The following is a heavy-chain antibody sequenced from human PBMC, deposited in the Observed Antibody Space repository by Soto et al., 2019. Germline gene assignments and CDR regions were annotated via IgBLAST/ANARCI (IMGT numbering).Heavy chain of an antibody. Sequence: SETLSLTCTVSGGSISNYYWTWIRQPPGKGLEWIGYMYHSGSTYYNPSLKSRVTISIDRSKNKFSLKLSSVTAADTAVYYCDRVPDYWGQGILVTVS. V-gene: IGHV4-59*12. J-gene: IGHJ4*02. CDR2: MYHSGST. D-gene: IGHD2-2*01. CDR1: GGSISNYY. CDR3: DRVPDY.